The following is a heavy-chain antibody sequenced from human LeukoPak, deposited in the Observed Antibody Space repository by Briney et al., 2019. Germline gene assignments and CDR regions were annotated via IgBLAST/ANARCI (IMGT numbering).Heavy chain of an antibody. CDR3: ARILVVVTAIGDAFDI. J-gene: IGHJ3*02. CDR2: IYSMGNS. Sequence: GGSLRLSCAASGFTVSREYMSWLRQAPGKGLEWVSVIYSMGNSYSADSVKGRFPVSRDHSKNTLSLQMNSLRAEDTAVYYCARILVVVTAIGDAFDIWGQGTMVTVSS. CDR1: GFTVSREY. V-gene: IGHV3-66*01. D-gene: IGHD2-21*02.